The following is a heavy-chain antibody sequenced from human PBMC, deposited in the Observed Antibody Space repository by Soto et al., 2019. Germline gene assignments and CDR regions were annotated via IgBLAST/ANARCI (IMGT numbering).Heavy chain of an antibody. CDR3: AKDSSPKYYDTSGYYHGYFDY. CDR2: ITWNSVTV. Sequence: EVQLVESGGGLVQPGRSLRLSCAASGFTFRDYAIHWVRQAPGKGLEWVAGITWNSVTVAYAASVKGRFTISRDNAKSSLYLQMTSLRAEDTAFYYCAKDSSPKYYDTSGYYHGYFDYWGQGTLVTVST. J-gene: IGHJ4*02. D-gene: IGHD3-22*01. V-gene: IGHV3-9*01. CDR1: GFTFRDYA.